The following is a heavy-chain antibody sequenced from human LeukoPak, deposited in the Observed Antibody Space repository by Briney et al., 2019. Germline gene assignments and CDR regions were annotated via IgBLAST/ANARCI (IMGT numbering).Heavy chain of an antibody. J-gene: IGHJ4*02. D-gene: IGHD2-2*01. CDR1: GFTFSSYA. CDR3: ASRPGADIGPLDY. V-gene: IGHV3-23*01. Sequence: GGSLRLSCAASGFTFSSYAMSWVRQAPGKGLEWVSSISGSGGSTYYAASVRGRFTISRDNSKNTLYLQMNSLRADETAVYYCASRPGADIGPLDYWGQGTLVTVSS. CDR2: ISGSGGST.